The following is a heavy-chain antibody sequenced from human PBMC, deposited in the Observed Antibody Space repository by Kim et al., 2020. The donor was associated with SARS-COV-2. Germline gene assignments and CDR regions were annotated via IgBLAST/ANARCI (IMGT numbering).Heavy chain of an antibody. V-gene: IGHV3-9*01. CDR2: ISWNSGSI. Sequence: GGSLRLSCAASGFTFDDYAMHWVRQAPGKGLEWVSGISWNSGSIGYADSVKGRFTISRDNAKNSLYLQMNSLRAEDTALYYCAKGGVLLWFGEPNNWFDPWGQGTLVTVSS. CDR3: AKGGVLLWFGEPNNWFDP. CDR1: GFTFDDYA. D-gene: IGHD3-10*01. J-gene: IGHJ5*02.